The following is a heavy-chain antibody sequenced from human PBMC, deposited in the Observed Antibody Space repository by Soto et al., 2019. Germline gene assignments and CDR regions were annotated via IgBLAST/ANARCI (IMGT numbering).Heavy chain of an antibody. J-gene: IGHJ5*02. CDR2: FDPEDGET. Sequence: ASVKVSCKVSGYTLTELSMHWVRQAPGKGLEWMGGFDPEDGETIYAQKFQGRVTMTEDTSTDTAYMELSSLRSEDTAVYYCATARILGYCSSTSCIPNTSNWFDPWGQATLVTVSS. D-gene: IGHD2-2*01. CDR3: ATARILGYCSSTSCIPNTSNWFDP. V-gene: IGHV1-24*01. CDR1: GYTLTELS.